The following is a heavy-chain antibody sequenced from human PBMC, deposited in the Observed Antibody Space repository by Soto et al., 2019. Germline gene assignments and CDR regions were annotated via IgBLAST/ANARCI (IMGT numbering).Heavy chain of an antibody. J-gene: IGHJ4*02. CDR3: ASSTPIRGQQLGGPVF. D-gene: IGHD6-13*01. Sequence: SETLSLTCTVSGGSISSGDYYWSWIRQPPGKGLEWIGYIYYSGSTYYNPSLKSRVTISVDTSKNQFSLKLSSVTAADTAVYYCASSTPIRGQQLGGPVFWGQGTLVTVSS. CDR2: IYYSGST. V-gene: IGHV4-30-4*01. CDR1: GGSISSGDYY.